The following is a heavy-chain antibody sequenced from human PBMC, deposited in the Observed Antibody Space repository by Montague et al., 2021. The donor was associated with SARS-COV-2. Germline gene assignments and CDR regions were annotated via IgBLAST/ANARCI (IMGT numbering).Heavy chain of an antibody. D-gene: IGHD6-25*01. J-gene: IGHJ2*01. Sequence: SLRLSLSASGFTFSNYAMSWVRQAPGKGLEWVPTISGSGGSTYYADSVKGRFTISRDNSKNTLYLQMNSLRAEDTAVYYCANGILTAAWYFDLWGRGTLVTVSS. CDR1: GFTFSNYA. CDR2: ISGSGGST. CDR3: ANGILTAAWYFDL. V-gene: IGHV3-23*01.